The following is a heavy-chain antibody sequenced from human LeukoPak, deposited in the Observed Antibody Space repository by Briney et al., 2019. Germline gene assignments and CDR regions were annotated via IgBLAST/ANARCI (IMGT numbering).Heavy chain of an antibody. V-gene: IGHV3-23*01. CDR2: ISGSGGST. D-gene: IGHD2-2*01. Sequence: PGGPRRLSWAASGFTFGGYAMSWVGQAPGKGLEGVSVISGSGGSTYYADSVKGRFTISRDNSKNTLYLQMNSLRAEDTAVYYCAKTPAAICYFVYFDYWGQGTLVTVSS. CDR3: AKTPAAICYFVYFDY. CDR1: GFTFGGYA. J-gene: IGHJ4*02.